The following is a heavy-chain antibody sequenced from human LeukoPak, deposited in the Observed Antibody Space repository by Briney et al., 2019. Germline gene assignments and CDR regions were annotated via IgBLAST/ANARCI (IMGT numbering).Heavy chain of an antibody. V-gene: IGHV4-34*01. CDR1: GGSFSGYY. J-gene: IGHJ3*02. D-gene: IGHD6-13*01. CDR3: AGSIAAAGTRAFDI. Sequence: SETLSLTCAVYGGSFSGYYWSWIRQPPGKGLEWIGEINHSGSTNYNPSLKSRVTISVDTSKNQFSLKLGSVTAADTAVYYCAGSIAAAGTRAFDIWGQGTMITVSS. CDR2: INHSGST.